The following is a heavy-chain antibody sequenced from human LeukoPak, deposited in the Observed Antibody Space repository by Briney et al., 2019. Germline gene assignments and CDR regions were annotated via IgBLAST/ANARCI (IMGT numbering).Heavy chain of an antibody. D-gene: IGHD1-26*01. CDR1: GIIFSNYA. J-gene: IGHJ2*01. CDR3: ARGRQGAKSRYFDL. CDR2: ISSDGGST. V-gene: IGHV3-64*01. Sequence: GGSLRFSCAASGIIFSNYAMHWVRQGPGKGLECISTISSDGGSTYYANSVKGRFTISRDNSKNTLYLQMGSLRAEDMAVYYCARGRQGAKSRYFDLWGRGTQVTVSS.